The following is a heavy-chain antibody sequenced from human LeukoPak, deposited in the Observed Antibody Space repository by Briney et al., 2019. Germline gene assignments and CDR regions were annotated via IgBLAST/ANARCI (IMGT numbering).Heavy chain of an antibody. CDR2: ISGSGGCT. D-gene: IGHD3-10*01. CDR1: GFTFSSYA. J-gene: IGHJ4*02. V-gene: IGHV3-23*01. Sequence: GGSLRLSCAASGFTFSSYAMSWVRQAPGKGLEWVSAISGSGGCTYYADSVKGRFTISRDNSKNTLYLQMNSLRAEDTAVYYCAKDPGFGELRDYWGQGTLVTVSS. CDR3: AKDPGFGELRDY.